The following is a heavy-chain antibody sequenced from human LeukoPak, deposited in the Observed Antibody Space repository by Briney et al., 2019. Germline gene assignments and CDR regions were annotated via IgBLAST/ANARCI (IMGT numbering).Heavy chain of an antibody. CDR3: ARVPSYGYLDCFDP. Sequence: ASVKVSCKASGYTFTSYGINWVRQATGQGLEWMGWMNPNSGNTGYAQKFQGRVTMTRNTSISTAYMELSNLRSEDTAVYYCARVPSYGYLDCFDPWGQGTLVTVSS. J-gene: IGHJ5*02. D-gene: IGHD5-18*01. CDR2: MNPNSGNT. CDR1: GYTFTSYG. V-gene: IGHV1-8*02.